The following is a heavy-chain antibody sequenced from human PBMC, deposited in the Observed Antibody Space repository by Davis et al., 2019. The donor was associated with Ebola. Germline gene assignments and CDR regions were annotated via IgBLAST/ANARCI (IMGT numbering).Heavy chain of an antibody. CDR2: IIPMFGPA. Sequence: AASVKVSCKASGYTFTSYGISWVRQAPGHGLEWMGGIIPMFGPANYAQKFQGRLTITADESTRTAYMELSSLRAEDTAVYYCAKHPTTPGLDAFDIWGQGTMVTVSS. D-gene: IGHD1-14*01. CDR1: GYTFTSYG. V-gene: IGHV1-69*13. J-gene: IGHJ3*02. CDR3: AKHPTTPGLDAFDI.